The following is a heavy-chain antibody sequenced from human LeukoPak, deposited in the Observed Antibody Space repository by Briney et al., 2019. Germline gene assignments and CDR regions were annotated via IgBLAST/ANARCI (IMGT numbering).Heavy chain of an antibody. J-gene: IGHJ3*02. CDR1: GFTFSDYY. Sequence: PGGSLRLSCAASGFTFSDYYMSWIRQAPGKGLEWVSYISSSGNTIYHADSVKGRITISRDSAKNALYLQMNSLRAEDTAVYYCAKGYSGSPDAFDIWGQGTMVTVSS. CDR3: AKGYSGSPDAFDI. CDR2: ISSSGNTI. V-gene: IGHV3-11*01. D-gene: IGHD1-26*01.